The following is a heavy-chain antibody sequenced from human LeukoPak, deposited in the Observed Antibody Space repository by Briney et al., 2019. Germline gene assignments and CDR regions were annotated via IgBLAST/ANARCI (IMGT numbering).Heavy chain of an antibody. J-gene: IGHJ3*02. CDR2: IYTSGST. CDR3: ARDYGDHGAGYGDAFDI. V-gene: IGHV4-4*07. Sequence: PSETLSLTCTVSGGSISSYYWSWIRQPAGKGLEWIGRIYTSGSTNYNPSLKSRVTMTVDTSKNQFSLKLSSVTAADTAVYYCARDYGDHGAGYGDAFDIWGQGTMVTVSS. D-gene: IGHD4-17*01. CDR1: GGSISSYY.